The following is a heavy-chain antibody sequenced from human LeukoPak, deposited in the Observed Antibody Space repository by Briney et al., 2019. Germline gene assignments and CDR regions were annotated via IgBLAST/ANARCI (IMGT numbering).Heavy chain of an antibody. CDR1: GYTFTSYY. V-gene: IGHV1-46*01. CDR2: INPSGGST. Sequence: ASVKVSCKASGYTFTSYYMHWVRQAPGQGLEGMGIINPSGGSTSYAQKFQGRVTMTRDTSTSTVYMELSSLRSEDTAVYYCARDLEYYYDSSGYLDYWGQGTLVTVSS. D-gene: IGHD3-22*01. J-gene: IGHJ4*02. CDR3: ARDLEYYYDSSGYLDY.